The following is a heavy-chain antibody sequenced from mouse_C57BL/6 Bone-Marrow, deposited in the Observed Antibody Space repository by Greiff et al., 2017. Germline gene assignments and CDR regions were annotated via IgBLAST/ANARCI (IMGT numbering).Heavy chain of an antibody. CDR2: IYPRDGST. CDR1: GYTFTDHT. Sequence: QVQLQQSDAELVKPGASVKISCKASGYTFTDHTIHWMKQRPEQGLEWIGYIYPRDGSTKYNEKFKGKATLTADKSSSTAYMQLNSLSSEYSAVYCCARICSNFNYYAMDYWGQGTSVTVSS. CDR3: ARICSNFNYYAMDY. V-gene: IGHV1-78*01. J-gene: IGHJ4*01.